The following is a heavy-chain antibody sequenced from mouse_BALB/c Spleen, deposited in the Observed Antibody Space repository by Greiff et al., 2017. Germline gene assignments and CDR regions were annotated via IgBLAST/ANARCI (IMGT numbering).Heavy chain of an antibody. CDR1: GFTFSDYY. V-gene: IGHV5-4*02. D-gene: IGHD3-1*01. J-gene: IGHJ4*01. Sequence: EVQVVESGGGLVKPGGSLKLSCAASGFTFSDYYMYWVRQTPEKRLEWVATISDGGSYTCYPDSVKGRFTISRDNAKNNLYLQMSSLKSEDTAMYYCARDAQLGLRYAMDYWGQGTSVTVSS. CDR3: ARDAQLGLRYAMDY. CDR2: ISDGGSYT.